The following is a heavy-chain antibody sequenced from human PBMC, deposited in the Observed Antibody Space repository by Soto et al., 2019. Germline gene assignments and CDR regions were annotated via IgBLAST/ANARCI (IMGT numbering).Heavy chain of an antibody. CDR3: AKNRGYIYGLDAFDI. J-gene: IGHJ3*02. CDR1: GSTFSSYG. V-gene: IGHV3-30*18. D-gene: IGHD5-18*01. CDR2: ISYDGSDK. Sequence: QVQLVESGGGVVQPGRSLRLSCAASGSTFSSYGMNWVRQAPGKGLEWVAVISYDGSDKYYADSVKGRFTISRDNSKNTLYLQMNSLRAEDTAVYYCAKNRGYIYGLDAFDIWGQGTMVTVSS.